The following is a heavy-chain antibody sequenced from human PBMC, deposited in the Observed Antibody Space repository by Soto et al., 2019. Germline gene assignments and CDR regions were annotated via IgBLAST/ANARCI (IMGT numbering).Heavy chain of an antibody. CDR1: GLTFSSYT. D-gene: IGHD3-10*01. V-gene: IGHV3-21*01. CDR2: ISSSGGNT. Sequence: EVQLVESGGGLVKPGGSLRLSCAASGLTFSSYTMNWVRQAPGKGLEWVSSISSSGGNTYDADTVKGRFTISRDNANNSLYLQMNNLSTEDTAVYYCAPDRITASYWGQGTLVIVSS. CDR3: APDRITASY. J-gene: IGHJ1*01.